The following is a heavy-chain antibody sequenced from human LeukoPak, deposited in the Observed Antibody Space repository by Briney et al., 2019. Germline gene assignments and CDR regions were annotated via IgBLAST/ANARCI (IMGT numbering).Heavy chain of an antibody. CDR2: ISSSASTR. J-gene: IGHJ4*02. Sequence: PGGSLRLSCSASEFTFSNYEMNWVRQAPGKGLEWSSYISSSASTRYYAESVKGRFTISRDNAKNSLYLQLDSLRAEDTAVYYCARVKSNGWYFLDCWGQGTLVTVSS. CDR3: ARVKSNGWYFLDC. V-gene: IGHV3-48*03. D-gene: IGHD6-19*01. CDR1: EFTFSNYE.